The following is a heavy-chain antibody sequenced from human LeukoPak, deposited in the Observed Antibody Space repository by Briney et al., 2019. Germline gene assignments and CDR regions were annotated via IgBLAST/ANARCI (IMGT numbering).Heavy chain of an antibody. J-gene: IGHJ4*02. D-gene: IGHD3-22*01. V-gene: IGHV3-48*01. Sequence: GWSLRLSCAASGFSFSRYSMNWVRQAPGKGLEWVSYIGSITDGITRYADSVKGRFTISRDNSKNTLYLQMNSLRAEDTAVYYCAKGEKYYYDSSARLDYWGQGTLVTVSS. CDR1: GFSFSRYS. CDR2: IGSITDGIT. CDR3: AKGEKYYYDSSARLDY.